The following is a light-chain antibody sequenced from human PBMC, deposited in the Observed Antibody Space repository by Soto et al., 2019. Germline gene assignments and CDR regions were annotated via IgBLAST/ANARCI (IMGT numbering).Light chain of an antibody. CDR2: LGS. CDR1: QSLLHSDGYNY. V-gene: IGKV2-28*01. Sequence: DIVMTQSPLSLPVTPEEPASISCRSSQSLLHSDGYNYLDWYLQKPGQSPQLLIYLGSNRASGVPDRFSGSGSGTDFTLKISRVEAEDVGVYYCMQALQTPATFGQGTKVEIK. CDR3: MQALQTPAT. J-gene: IGKJ1*01.